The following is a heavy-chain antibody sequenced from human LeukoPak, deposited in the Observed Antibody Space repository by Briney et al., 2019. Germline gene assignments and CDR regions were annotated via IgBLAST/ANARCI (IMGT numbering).Heavy chain of an antibody. Sequence: ASVKVSCKASGYIFTSYGISWVRQAPGQGLERMGWISAYNGNTNYAQKLQGRVTMTTDTSTSTAYMELRSLRSDDTAVYYCARTMVVKISGWVDYWGQGTLVTVSS. CDR2: ISAYNGNT. V-gene: IGHV1-18*01. J-gene: IGHJ4*02. CDR3: ARTMVVKISGWVDY. D-gene: IGHD6-19*01. CDR1: GYIFTSYG.